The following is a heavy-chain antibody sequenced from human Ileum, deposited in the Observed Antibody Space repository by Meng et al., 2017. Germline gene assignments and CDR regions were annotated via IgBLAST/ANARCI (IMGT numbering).Heavy chain of an antibody. CDR2: ISQSGTT. CDR1: GGSISNVKW. Sequence: QAQLQESGPGLVKPSVTLSRTCAVSGGSISNVKWWSWVRQPPGKGLEWIGEISQSGTTNYYPSLNSRVSISLDKANNHLSLTLTSVTAADTAVYYCATYGSGFTPPLDPWGQGILVTVSS. V-gene: IGHV4-4*02. D-gene: IGHD3-10*01. J-gene: IGHJ5*02. CDR3: ATYGSGFTPPLDP.